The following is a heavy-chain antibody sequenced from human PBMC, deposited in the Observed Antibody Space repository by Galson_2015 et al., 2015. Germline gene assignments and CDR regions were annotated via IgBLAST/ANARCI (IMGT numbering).Heavy chain of an antibody. V-gene: IGHV3-11*03. J-gene: IGHJ3*02. CDR2: ISSSSSYT. CDR3: ARSPHIVVVPAGIPLPDAFDI. Sequence: SLRLSCAASGFTFSDYYMSWIRQAPGKGLEWVSYISSSSSYTNYADSVKGRFTISRDNAKNSLYLQMNSLRAEDTAVYYCARSPHIVVVPAGIPLPDAFDIWGQGTMVTVSS. CDR1: GFTFSDYY. D-gene: IGHD2-2*01.